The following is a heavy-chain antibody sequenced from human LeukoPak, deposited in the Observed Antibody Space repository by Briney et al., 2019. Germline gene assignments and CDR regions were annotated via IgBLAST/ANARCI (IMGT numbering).Heavy chain of an antibody. J-gene: IGHJ4*02. Sequence: ASVKVSCKASGGTFSSYAISWVRQAPGQGLEWMGGIIPIFGTANYAQKFQGRVTITADKSTSTAYMELSSLRSEDMAVYYCAREVPLWFGELSTGPLGYWGQGTLVTVSS. CDR2: IIPIFGTA. CDR1: GGTFSSYA. D-gene: IGHD3-10*01. V-gene: IGHV1-69*06. CDR3: AREVPLWFGELSTGPLGY.